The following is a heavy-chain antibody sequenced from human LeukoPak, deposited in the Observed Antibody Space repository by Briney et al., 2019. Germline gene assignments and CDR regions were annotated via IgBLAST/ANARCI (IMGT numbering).Heavy chain of an antibody. Sequence: GGSLRLSCAASGFTFSSYSMIWVRQAPGKGLEWVSSISSSSSYIYYADSVKGRFTISRDNAKNSLYLQMNSLRAEDTAVYYCARVDRYYDILTGYNNYLDYWGQGTLVTVSS. CDR2: ISSSSSYI. V-gene: IGHV3-21*01. CDR3: ARVDRYYDILTGYNNYLDY. CDR1: GFTFSSYS. D-gene: IGHD3-9*01. J-gene: IGHJ4*02.